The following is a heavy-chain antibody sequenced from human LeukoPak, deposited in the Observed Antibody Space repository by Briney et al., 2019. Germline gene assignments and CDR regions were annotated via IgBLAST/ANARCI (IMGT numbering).Heavy chain of an antibody. J-gene: IGHJ4*02. CDR1: GGSISSSSYY. CDR3: ATIVATAGPDY. D-gene: IGHD5-12*01. V-gene: IGHV4-39*07. CDR2: IYYSGST. Sequence: SETLSLTCTVSGGSISSSSYYWGWIRQPPGKGLEWIGSIYYSGSTYYNPSLKSRVTISVDTSKNQFSLKLSSVTAADTAVYYCATIVATAGPDYWGQGTLVTVSS.